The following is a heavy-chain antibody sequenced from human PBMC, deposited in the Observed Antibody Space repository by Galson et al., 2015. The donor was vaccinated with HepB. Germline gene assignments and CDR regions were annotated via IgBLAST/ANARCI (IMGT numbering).Heavy chain of an antibody. CDR3: ARRGYSYGYCAFDI. V-gene: IGHV3-9*01. J-gene: IGHJ3*02. D-gene: IGHD5-18*01. CDR2: ISWNSDGI. CDR1: GFNFDDYA. Sequence: SLGLSCAASGFNFDDYAMHWVRQTPGKGLEWVSGISWNSDGIDYADSVKGRFTISRDNAKNSLFLQMNSLRAEDTALYYCARRGYSYGYCAFDIWGQGTMVSVSS.